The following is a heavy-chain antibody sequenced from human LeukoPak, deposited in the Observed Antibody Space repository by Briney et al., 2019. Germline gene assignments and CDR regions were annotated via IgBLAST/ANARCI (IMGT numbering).Heavy chain of an antibody. D-gene: IGHD3-10*01. Sequence: SETLSLTCTVSGGSISSYYWSWIRQPPGKGLEWIGYIYYSGSTNYNPSLKSRVTISVDTSKNQFSLKLSSVTAADTAVYYCARHVGITMVRGVIITQDPNWFDPWGQGTLVTVSS. CDR1: GGSISSYY. V-gene: IGHV4-59*01. CDR3: ARHVGITMVRGVIITQDPNWFDP. J-gene: IGHJ5*02. CDR2: IYYSGST.